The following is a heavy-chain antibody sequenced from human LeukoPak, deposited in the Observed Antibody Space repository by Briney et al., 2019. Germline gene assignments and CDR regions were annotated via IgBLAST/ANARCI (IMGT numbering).Heavy chain of an antibody. Sequence: TSSETLSLTCAVYGGSFSGYYWSWIRQPPGKGLEWIGEIDHSGSTNCNPSLKSRVTISVDTSKNQFSLKLSSVTAADTAVYYCARALTTVTRRYGMDVWGQGTTVTVSS. CDR2: IDHSGST. D-gene: IGHD4-17*01. CDR1: GGSFSGYY. CDR3: ARALTTVTRRYGMDV. J-gene: IGHJ6*02. V-gene: IGHV4-34*01.